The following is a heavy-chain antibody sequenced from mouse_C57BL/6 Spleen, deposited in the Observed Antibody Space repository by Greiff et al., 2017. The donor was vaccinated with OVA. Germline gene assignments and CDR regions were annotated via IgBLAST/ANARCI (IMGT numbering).Heavy chain of an antibody. CDR2: IDPNSGGT. D-gene: IGHD4-1*02. Sequence: QVQLKQPGAELVKPGASVKLSCKASGYTFTSYWMHWVKQRPGRGLEWIGRIDPNSGGTKYNEKFKSKATLTVDKPSSTAYMQLSILTSDASSFYYCARRNWDGPYWYFDVWGTGTTVTVSS. CDR3: ARRNWDGPYWYFDV. V-gene: IGHV1-72*01. J-gene: IGHJ1*03. CDR1: GYTFTSYW.